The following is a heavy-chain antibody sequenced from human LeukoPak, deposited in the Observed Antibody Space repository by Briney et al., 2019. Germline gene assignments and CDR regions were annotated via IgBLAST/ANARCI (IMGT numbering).Heavy chain of an antibody. Sequence: SGGSLRLSCAASGRASGFTFSNAWMSWVRQAPGKGLEWVGRIKSKTDGGTTDYAAPVKGRFTISRDDSKNTLYLQMNSLKTEDTAVYYCSTVELTMIVVGAYWGQGTLVTVSS. CDR2: IKSKTDGGTT. J-gene: IGHJ4*02. CDR3: STVELTMIVVGAY. V-gene: IGHV3-15*01. D-gene: IGHD3-22*01. CDR1: GFTFSNAW.